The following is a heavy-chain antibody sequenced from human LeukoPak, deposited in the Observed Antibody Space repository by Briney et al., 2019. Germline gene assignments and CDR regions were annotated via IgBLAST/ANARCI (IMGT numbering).Heavy chain of an antibody. V-gene: IGHV3-30*02. CDR3: AKGPRGYSYGYGGDY. CDR1: GFTFSSYG. Sequence: PGGSLRLSCAASGFTFSSYGMHWVRQAPGKGLEGVAFIRYDGSNKYYAGSVKGRFTISRDNSKNTLYLQMNSLRAEDTAVYYCAKGPRGYSYGYGGDYWGQGTLVTVSS. D-gene: IGHD5-18*01. CDR2: IRYDGSNK. J-gene: IGHJ4*02.